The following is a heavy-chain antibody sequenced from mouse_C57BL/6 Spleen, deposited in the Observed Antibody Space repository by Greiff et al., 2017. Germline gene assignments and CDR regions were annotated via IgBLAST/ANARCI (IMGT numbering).Heavy chain of an antibody. Sequence: VKLVESGAELVRPGASVKLSCKASGYTFTDYYINWVKQRPGQGLEWIARIYPGSGNTYYNEKFKGKATLTAEKSSSTAYMQLSSLTSEDSAVYFCARSFYYGSSPWFAYWGQGTLVTVSA. CDR2: IYPGSGNT. J-gene: IGHJ3*01. V-gene: IGHV1-76*01. CDR1: GYTFTDYY. D-gene: IGHD1-1*01. CDR3: ARSFYYGSSPWFAY.